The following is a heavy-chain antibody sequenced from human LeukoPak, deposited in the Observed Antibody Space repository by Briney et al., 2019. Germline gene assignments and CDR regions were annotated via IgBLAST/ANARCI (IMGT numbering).Heavy chain of an antibody. V-gene: IGHV5-51*01. CDR2: IYPGDSDT. J-gene: IGHJ4*01. D-gene: IGHD6-13*01. CDR1: GGIFTNYC. Sequence: GEGLMISCWAAGGIFTNYCIGSWRQLAGEGVVEMVIIYPGDSDTTYYSYFQAQVTISADTSISTASLQWSSLKASDTAMYYCARATYSSSAPDYWGQGTLVTAPS. CDR3: ARATYSSSAPDY.